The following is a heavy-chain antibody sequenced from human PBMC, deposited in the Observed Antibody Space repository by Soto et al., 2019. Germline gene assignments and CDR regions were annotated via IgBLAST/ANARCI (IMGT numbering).Heavy chain of an antibody. Sequence: GASVKVSCKASGGTFSSYAISWVRQAPGQGLEWKGGIIPIFGTANYAQKFQGRVTITADESTSTANMELSSLRSEDTAVYYFARGGGCSGGSCYSGAFDIWGQGTMVTVSS. CDR2: IIPIFGTA. D-gene: IGHD2-15*01. J-gene: IGHJ3*02. V-gene: IGHV1-69*13. CDR1: GGTFSSYA. CDR3: ARGGGCSGGSCYSGAFDI.